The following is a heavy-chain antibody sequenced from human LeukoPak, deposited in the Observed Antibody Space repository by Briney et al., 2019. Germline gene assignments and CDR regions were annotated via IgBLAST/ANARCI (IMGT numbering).Heavy chain of an antibody. CDR1: GYSISSHYF. D-gene: IGHD1-26*01. Sequence: SETLPLTCAVSGYSISSHYFWGWIRQPPGKGLEWIGSIDHSGTTYYNPSLKSRVTISVDTSKNQLSLKLSSVTASDTAVYYCARVKVGTTSGFDSWGQGTLVTVSS. CDR3: ARVKVGTTSGFDS. V-gene: IGHV4-38-2*01. J-gene: IGHJ4*02. CDR2: IDHSGTT.